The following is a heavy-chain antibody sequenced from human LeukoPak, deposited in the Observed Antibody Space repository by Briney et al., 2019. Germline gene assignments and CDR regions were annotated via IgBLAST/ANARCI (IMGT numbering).Heavy chain of an antibody. Sequence: GGSLRLSCAASGFTFSSYAMSWVRQAPGKGLEWVSAISGSGGSTYYADSVKGRFTISRDNSKNTLYLQMNSLRAEDTAVYYCAKYCSSTIRGCMDVWGQGTTVTVSS. CDR3: AKYCSSTIRGCMDV. J-gene: IGHJ6*02. D-gene: IGHD2-2*01. V-gene: IGHV3-23*01. CDR2: ISGSGGST. CDR1: GFTFSSYA.